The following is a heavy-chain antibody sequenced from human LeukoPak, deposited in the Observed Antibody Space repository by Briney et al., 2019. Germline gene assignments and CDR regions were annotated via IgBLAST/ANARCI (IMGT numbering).Heavy chain of an antibody. D-gene: IGHD3-3*01. V-gene: IGHV4-30-4*08. CDR2: IYYSGST. CDR1: GGSIYSPNW. Sequence: TASETLSLTCVVSGGSIYSPNWWTWVRQPPGKGLEWIGYIYYSGSTYYNPSLKSRVTISVDTSKNQFSLKLSSVTAADTAVYYCARAVGGYDFWSGWSYWGQGTLVTVSS. CDR3: ARAVGGYDFWSGWSY. J-gene: IGHJ4*02.